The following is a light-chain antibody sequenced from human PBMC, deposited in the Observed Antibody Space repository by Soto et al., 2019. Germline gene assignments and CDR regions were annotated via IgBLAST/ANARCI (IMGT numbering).Light chain of an antibody. Sequence: DIQLTQSPSSLSVSVGDRVTITCRASQGFSNFLAWYQQKPGKVPKLLIYAASTLQSGVPSRFSGRGSGTDFTLTINSLQPEDVGTYYCQKYDTAPLTFGPGTTVDIK. CDR1: QGFSNF. CDR2: AAS. V-gene: IGKV1-27*01. CDR3: QKYDTAPLT. J-gene: IGKJ3*01.